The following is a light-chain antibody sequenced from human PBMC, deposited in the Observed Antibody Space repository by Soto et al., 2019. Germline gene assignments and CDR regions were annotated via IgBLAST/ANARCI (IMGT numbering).Light chain of an antibody. Sequence: QSVLTQPPSASGTPGQRVTISCFGRRSNIGSNTVNWYQQLPGTAPKLLIYSNDQRPSGVPDRFSGSKSGASASLAISGLQSDEEADYYCAAWDDSLNGREVFGGGTKLTVL. CDR1: RSNIGSNT. CDR2: SND. V-gene: IGLV1-44*01. J-gene: IGLJ2*01. CDR3: AAWDDSLNGREV.